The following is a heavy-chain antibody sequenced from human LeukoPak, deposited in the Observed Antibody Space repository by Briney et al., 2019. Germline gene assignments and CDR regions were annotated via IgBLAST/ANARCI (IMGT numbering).Heavy chain of an antibody. CDR2: TYISGNT. CDR3: AGGGGVGAKY. Sequence: GGSLRLSCAASEFTVSNNHMSWVRQAPGKGLEWVSVTYISGNTYYADSVKGRFTISRDNSNNTLYLQINSLRVEDTAVYYCAGGGGVGAKYWGQGTLVTVSS. V-gene: IGHV3-53*01. J-gene: IGHJ4*02. D-gene: IGHD1-26*01. CDR1: EFTVSNNH.